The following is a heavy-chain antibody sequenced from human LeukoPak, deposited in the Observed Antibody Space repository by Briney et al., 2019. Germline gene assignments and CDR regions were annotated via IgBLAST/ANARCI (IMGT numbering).Heavy chain of an antibody. CDR3: ARALSSSWSPAGY. Sequence: GGSLRLSCAASGFTVNSNCMSWVRQAPGKGLGWVSLISADSATYYADSVKGRFSISRDNSKNTLFLQMNSLRVDDTAMYYCARALSSSWSPAGYWGQGTLVTVSS. J-gene: IGHJ4*02. V-gene: IGHV3-53*01. CDR2: ISADSAT. D-gene: IGHD6-13*01. CDR1: GFTVNSNC.